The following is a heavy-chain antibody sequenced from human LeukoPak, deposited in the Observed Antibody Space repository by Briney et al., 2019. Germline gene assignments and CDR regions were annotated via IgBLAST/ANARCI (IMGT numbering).Heavy chain of an antibody. J-gene: IGHJ6*02. Sequence: SETLSLTCAVYGGSFSGYYWSWIRQPPGKGLEWIGEINHSGSTNYNPSLKSRVTISVDPSKNQFSPKLSSVTAADTAVYYCARGPGITIFGVVSGMDVWGQGTTVTVSS. D-gene: IGHD3-3*01. CDR2: INHSGST. CDR1: GGSFSGYY. CDR3: ARGPGITIFGVVSGMDV. V-gene: IGHV4-34*01.